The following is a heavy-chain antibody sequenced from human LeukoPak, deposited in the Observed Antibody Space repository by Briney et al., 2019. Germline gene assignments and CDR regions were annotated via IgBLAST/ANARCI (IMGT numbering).Heavy chain of an antibody. Sequence: SVKVSCNASGDIFNSYSVSWVRQAPGQGLEWMGDIIPIFGSTNYAQKFQGRVTITTDQSTRTAYMELNSLGSDDTAVYYCARVGRSRGSLPNSYYYMDVWGKGTTVTVSS. CDR3: ARVGRSRGSLPNSYYYMDV. V-gene: IGHV1-69*05. D-gene: IGHD1-26*01. CDR2: IIPIFGST. CDR1: GDIFNSYS. J-gene: IGHJ6*03.